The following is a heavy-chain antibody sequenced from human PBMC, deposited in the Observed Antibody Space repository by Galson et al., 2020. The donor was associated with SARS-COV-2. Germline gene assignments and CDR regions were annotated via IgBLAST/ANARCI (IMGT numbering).Heavy chain of an antibody. CDR3: AKGLSRAVYGMDV. J-gene: IGHJ6*02. Sequence: GGFLRLSCAASGFPFSMFAMNWVRQAPGKGLEWVSATGGSGLGTYYADSVKGRFTVSRDDSKKVLYLQMNSLRADDTAVYHCAKGLSRAVYGMDVWGQGTTVTVSS. CDR2: TGGSGLGT. D-gene: IGHD6-19*01. CDR1: GFPFSMFA. V-gene: IGHV3-23*01.